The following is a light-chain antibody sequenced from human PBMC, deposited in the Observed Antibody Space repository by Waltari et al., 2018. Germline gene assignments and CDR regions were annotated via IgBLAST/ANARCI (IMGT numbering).Light chain of an antibody. V-gene: IGLV2-23*01. Sequence: QSALAQAASVSGFPELSITISCNGTSSNIGRYNLVSWYQHPPGKAPNLFIYQGTKRLAGVSNRFSGSTSGNTASLTVTELQSEDEADYYCCSYAGDNTWIFGGGTRLSVL. J-gene: IGLJ2*01. CDR3: CSYAGDNTWI. CDR2: QGT. CDR1: SSNIGRYNL.